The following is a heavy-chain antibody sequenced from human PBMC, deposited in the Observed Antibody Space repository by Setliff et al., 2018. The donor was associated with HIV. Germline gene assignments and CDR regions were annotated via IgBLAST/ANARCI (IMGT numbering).Heavy chain of an antibody. CDR2: IIPVFGTA. Sequence: SVKVSCKASGYTFTSYVISWVRQAPGQGLEWMGGIIPVFGTANYAQKFQGRVTITTDESTSTAYMELSSLRSEDTAVYYCSRGEIMVRGVIGGYFDYWGQGTLVT. CDR3: SRGEIMVRGVIGGYFDY. J-gene: IGHJ4*02. V-gene: IGHV1-69*05. D-gene: IGHD3-10*01. CDR1: GYTFTSYV.